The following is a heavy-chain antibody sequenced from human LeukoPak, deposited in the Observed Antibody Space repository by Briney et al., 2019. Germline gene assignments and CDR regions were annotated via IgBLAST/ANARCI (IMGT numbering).Heavy chain of an antibody. V-gene: IGHV3-21*01. D-gene: IGHD1-26*01. CDR3: ARKRTRVGAFDY. CDR2: ISSSSSYI. CDR1: GFTFSSYS. Sequence: KPGGSLRLSCAASGFTFSSYSMNWVRQAPGKGLEWASSISSSSSYIYYADSVKGRFTISRDNAKNSLYLQMNSLRAEDTAVYYCARKRTRVGAFDYWGQGTLVTVSS. J-gene: IGHJ4*02.